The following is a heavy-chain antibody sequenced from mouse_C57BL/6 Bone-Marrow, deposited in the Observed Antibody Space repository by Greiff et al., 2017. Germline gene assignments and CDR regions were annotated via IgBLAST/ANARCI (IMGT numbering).Heavy chain of an antibody. V-gene: IGHV6-3*01. CDR1: GFTFSNYW. CDR3: TLRWVLRSAMDY. J-gene: IGHJ4*01. Sequence: EVKLVESGGGLVQPGGSMKLSCVASGFTFSNYWMNWVRQSPEKGLEWVAQIRLKSDNYATHYAESGKGRFTISRDDSKSRVYLQMNNLRAEDTGIYYWTLRWVLRSAMDYWGQGTSVTVSS. D-gene: IGHD2-3*01. CDR2: IRLKSDNYAT.